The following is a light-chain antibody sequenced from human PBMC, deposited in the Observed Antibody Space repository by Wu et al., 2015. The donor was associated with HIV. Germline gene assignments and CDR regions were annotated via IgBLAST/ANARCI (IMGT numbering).Light chain of an antibody. J-gene: IGKJ4*01. CDR3: LQFSNYPLT. V-gene: IGKV1D-13*01. CDR2: GAS. CDR1: QGISSA. Sequence: AIQLTQSPSSLSASVGDRVIITCRASQGISSALAWLQQRPGKAPNLLIYGASILESGVPSRFSGSGSGTDFTLTISSLQPEDFATYYCLQFSNYPLTFGGGTKVQIK.